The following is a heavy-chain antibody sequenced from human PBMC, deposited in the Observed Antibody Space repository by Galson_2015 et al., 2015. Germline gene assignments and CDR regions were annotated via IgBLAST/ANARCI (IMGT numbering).Heavy chain of an antibody. CDR2: IKPSGGTT. Sequence: SVKVCGKASGYTFTTYYMHWVRQAPGQGLEWMGIIKPSGGTTSYAQKFQGRVTLNTDTSTTTVSMDMRSLRSDDTAVYYCARGWGGLGYGANRAYFDSWGQATLVTVSS. J-gene: IGHJ4*02. CDR1: GYTFTTYY. CDR3: ARGWGGLGYGANRAYFDS. D-gene: IGHD4-23*01. V-gene: IGHV1-46*01.